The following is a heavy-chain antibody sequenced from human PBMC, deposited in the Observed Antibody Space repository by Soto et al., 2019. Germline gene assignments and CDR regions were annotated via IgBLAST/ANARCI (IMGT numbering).Heavy chain of an antibody. V-gene: IGHV1-2*02. CDR1: GYTFIDYF. CDR2: INPSSGET. D-gene: IGHD2-15*01. Sequence: VSCKASGYTFIDYFIQWVRQAPGQGLEWMGWINPSSGETTYAQKFQGRVTMTRDTSISTAYMDLITLRSDDTAIYYCVRGLKWRDLDSWGQGTPVPVS. CDR3: VRGLKWRDLDS. J-gene: IGHJ4*02.